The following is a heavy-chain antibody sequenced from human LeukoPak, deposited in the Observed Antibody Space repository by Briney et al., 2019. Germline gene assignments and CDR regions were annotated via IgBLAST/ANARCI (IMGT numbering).Heavy chain of an antibody. J-gene: IGHJ4*02. Sequence: AGGSLRLSCAVSGFTVSNDYMSWVRQAPGKGLEWVSVIYGGGDTYYADSVRGRFTISRDNFEYTLFLQMDSLRAEDTAVYYCTRLLPSSHHFFDSWGQGTLVTVSS. CDR1: GFTVSNDY. D-gene: IGHD6-6*01. CDR2: IYGGGDT. V-gene: IGHV3-53*01. CDR3: TRLLPSSHHFFDS.